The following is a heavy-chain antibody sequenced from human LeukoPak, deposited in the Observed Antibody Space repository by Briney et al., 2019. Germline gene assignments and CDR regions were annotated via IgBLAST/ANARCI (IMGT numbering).Heavy chain of an antibody. CDR2: IPYDGSNK. Sequence: PGGSLRLSCAASGFTFSDYGMHWVRPAPGKGLEWVTVIPYDGSNKYYGDSVKGRFTISRDNSKNTLYLQMNSLRVEDTAVYYCARGGAHSSSNCDYWGQGTLVTVSS. V-gene: IGHV3-30*03. J-gene: IGHJ4*02. CDR3: ARGGAHSSSNCDY. CDR1: GFTFSDYG. D-gene: IGHD6-13*01.